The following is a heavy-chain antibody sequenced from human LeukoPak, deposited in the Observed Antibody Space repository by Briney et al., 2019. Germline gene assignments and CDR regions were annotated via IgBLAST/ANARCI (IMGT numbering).Heavy chain of an antibody. CDR2: IYADGST. J-gene: IGHJ5*02. CDR3: ARGYSSSWYRP. D-gene: IGHD6-13*01. V-gene: IGHV4-4*07. Sequence: SETLSLTCSVSGGSISSSFWSWIRQPAGKGLEWIGRIYADGSTNYNPSLKSRITLSLDTPGNQVSLRLTSVTAADTAVYYCARGYSSSWYRPWGQGTLVTVSS. CDR1: GGSISSSF.